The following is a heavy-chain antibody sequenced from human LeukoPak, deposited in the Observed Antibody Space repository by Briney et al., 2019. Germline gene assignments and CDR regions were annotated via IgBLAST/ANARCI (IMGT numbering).Heavy chain of an antibody. D-gene: IGHD2-2*01. J-gene: IGHJ4*02. Sequence: ASVKVSCKASGYTFTSYGISWVRQAPGQGLEWXXXXXXYNGNTNYAQKLQGRVTMTTDTSTSTAYMELRSLRSDDTAVYYCARDDIVVVPAAMGFDYWGQGTLVTVSS. CDR1: GYTFTSYG. CDR2: XXXYNGNT. CDR3: ARDDIVVVPAAMGFDY. V-gene: IGHV1-18*04.